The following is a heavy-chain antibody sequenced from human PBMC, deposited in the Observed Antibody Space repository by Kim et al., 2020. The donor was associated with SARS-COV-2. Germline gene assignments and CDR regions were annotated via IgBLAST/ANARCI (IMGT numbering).Heavy chain of an antibody. V-gene: IGHV3-7*03. Sequence: GGSLRLSCAASTFMFRSTLLPWVRQTPVTGLEWVANIQRNGNQKWYMDSVKGRFTISRDIAKNSLSLQMDSLRVEDTATYYCAIIDNGVDVWGQGTTVIV. CDR1: TFMFRSTL. D-gene: IGHD1-26*01. J-gene: IGHJ6*02. CDR3: AIIDNGVDV. CDR2: IQRNGNQK.